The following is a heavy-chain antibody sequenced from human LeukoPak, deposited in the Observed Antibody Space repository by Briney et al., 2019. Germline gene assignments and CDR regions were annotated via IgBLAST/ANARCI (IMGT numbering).Heavy chain of an antibody. CDR2: IIPIFGTA. Sequence: SVKVSCKASGGTFSSYAISWVRQAPGQGLEWMGGIIPIFGTANCAQKFQGRVTITTDESTSTAYMELSSLRSEDTAVYYCARVARRDGYNPEGCWFDPWGQGTLVTVSS. CDR1: GGTFSSYA. D-gene: IGHD5-24*01. CDR3: ARVARRDGYNPEGCWFDP. J-gene: IGHJ5*02. V-gene: IGHV1-69*05.